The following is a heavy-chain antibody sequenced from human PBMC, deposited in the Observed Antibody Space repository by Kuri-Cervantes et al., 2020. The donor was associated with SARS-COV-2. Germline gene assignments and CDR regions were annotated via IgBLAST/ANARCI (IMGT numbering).Heavy chain of an antibody. V-gene: IGHV4-39*07. D-gene: IGHD2-2*01. CDR3: ARGQDIVVVPAANIASEYWFDP. CDR2: INHSGST. Sequence: SETLSLTCTVSGGSISSGDYYWSWIRQPPGKGLEWIGEINHSGSTNYNPSLKSRVTISVDTSKNQFSLKLSSVTAADTAVYYCARGQDIVVVPAANIASEYWFDPWGQGTLVTVSS. J-gene: IGHJ5*02. CDR1: GGSISSGDYY.